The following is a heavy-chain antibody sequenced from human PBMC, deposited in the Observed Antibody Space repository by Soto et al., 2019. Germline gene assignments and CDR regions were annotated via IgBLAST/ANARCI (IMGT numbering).Heavy chain of an antibody. CDR3: ARAPLDYYYDSSGPFDY. Sequence: GASVKVSCKASGYTFTSYGISWVRQAPGQGLEWMGWISAYNGNTNYAQKLQGRVTMTTDTSTSTAYMELRSLRSDDTAVHYCARAPLDYYYDSSGPFDYWGQGTLVTVSS. J-gene: IGHJ4*02. D-gene: IGHD3-22*01. CDR1: GYTFTSYG. CDR2: ISAYNGNT. V-gene: IGHV1-18*01.